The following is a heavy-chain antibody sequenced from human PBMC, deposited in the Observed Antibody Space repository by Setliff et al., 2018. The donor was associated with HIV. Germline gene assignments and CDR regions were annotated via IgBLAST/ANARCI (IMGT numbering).Heavy chain of an antibody. J-gene: IGHJ5*02. CDR1: GFTFNTYA. CDR2: ISGSGAST. V-gene: IGHV3-23*01. Sequence: GGSLRLSCAASGFTFNTYAMSWVRQAPGKGLEWVSVISGSGASTFYADSVKGRFTISRDNSKSTLYLQMNGLRVEDTAVYYCAKDSPGYSSGWYEGVSWGQGTLVTVSS. CDR3: AKDSPGYSSGWYEGVS. D-gene: IGHD6-19*01.